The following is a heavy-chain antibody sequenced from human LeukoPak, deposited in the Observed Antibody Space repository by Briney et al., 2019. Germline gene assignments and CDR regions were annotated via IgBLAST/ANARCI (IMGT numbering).Heavy chain of an antibody. CDR1: GGSFSGYY. CDR3: AGGQYSSGWYGENY. J-gene: IGHJ4*02. D-gene: IGHD6-19*01. V-gene: IGHV4-34*01. CDR2: INHTGST. Sequence: PSETLSLTCAVYGGSFSGYYWSWFRQPPGKGLEWIVEINHTGSTNYNPSLKSRVTISEDTSKNQFSLKLSSVTAADTAVYYCAGGQYSSGWYGENYWGQGTLVTVSS.